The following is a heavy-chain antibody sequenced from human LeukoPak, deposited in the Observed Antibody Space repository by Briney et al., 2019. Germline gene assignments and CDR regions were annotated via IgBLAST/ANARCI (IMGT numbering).Heavy chain of an antibody. V-gene: IGHV3-33*01. CDR2: IWYDGSNK. CDR1: GFTFSSYG. Sequence: PGRSLRLSCAASGFTFSSYGMHWVRQAPGKGLEWVAVIWYDGSNKYYADSMKGRFTISRDNSKNTLYLQMNSLRAEDTAVYYCARDLNVVVVAATEYPGYWGQGTLVTVSS. J-gene: IGHJ4*02. CDR3: ARDLNVVVVAATEYPGY. D-gene: IGHD2-15*01.